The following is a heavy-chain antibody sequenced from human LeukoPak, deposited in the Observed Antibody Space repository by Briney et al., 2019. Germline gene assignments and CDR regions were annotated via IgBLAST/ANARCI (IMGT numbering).Heavy chain of an antibody. Sequence: GGSLRLSCAASGFTFSDYYMSWIRQAPGKGLEWVSYISSSGSTIYYADSVKGRFTLSRDNLKNTLYLQMNSLRGEDTALYYCAREPTQIVVPAVIPREDAFDIWGQGTMVTVSS. D-gene: IGHD2-2*02. J-gene: IGHJ3*02. V-gene: IGHV3-11*04. CDR1: GFTFSDYY. CDR2: ISSSGSTI. CDR3: AREPTQIVVPAVIPREDAFDI.